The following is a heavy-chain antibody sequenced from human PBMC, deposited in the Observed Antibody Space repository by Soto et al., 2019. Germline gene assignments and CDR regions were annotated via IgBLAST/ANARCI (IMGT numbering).Heavy chain of an antibody. D-gene: IGHD6-19*01. CDR3: AKQRGYSSGWYGAFDI. V-gene: IGHV3-23*01. Sequence: EVQLLESGGGLVPPGGSLRLSCAASGFTFTSYAMSWVRQAPGKGLEWVSLISGSGGSTYYADSGKGRFTTSREDSKNAVYLQMDSLRAEDTAVYYCAKQRGYSSGWYGAFDIWGQGTMVTVSS. CDR1: GFTFTSYA. J-gene: IGHJ3*02. CDR2: ISGSGGST.